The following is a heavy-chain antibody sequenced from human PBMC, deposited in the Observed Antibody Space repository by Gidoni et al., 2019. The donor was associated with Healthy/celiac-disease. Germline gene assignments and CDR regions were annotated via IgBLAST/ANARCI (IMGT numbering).Heavy chain of an antibody. D-gene: IGHD2-2*01. CDR1: GFTFSYYY. Sequence: QVQLVESGGGLVKPGGSLRLSCAASGFTFSYYYMSWITHAPGKGPEWVSYISSSSSYTNYADSVKGRFTISRENAKNSLYLQMNSLRAEDTAVYYCARAKGYCSSTSCYLPYYYYYYMDVWGKGTTVTVSS. CDR2: ISSSSSYT. J-gene: IGHJ6*03. V-gene: IGHV3-11*06. CDR3: ARAKGYCSSTSCYLPYYYYYYMDV.